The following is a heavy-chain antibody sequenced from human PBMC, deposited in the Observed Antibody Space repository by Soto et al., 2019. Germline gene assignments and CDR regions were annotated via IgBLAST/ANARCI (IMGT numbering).Heavy chain of an antibody. J-gene: IGHJ4*02. V-gene: IGHV4-31*03. CDR3: ARDAPRADPC. CDR1: GGPIINGDSY. CDR2: ITYRGTT. Sequence: QVQLQESGPGLVKPSQTLSLTCTVSGGPIINGDSYLNWIRQHPEKGLEWMGYITYRGTTNYNPALKSRLLISIDTSKNQFSLRLTSVTAADTAVYYCARDAPRADPCWGQGTLGTVSS.